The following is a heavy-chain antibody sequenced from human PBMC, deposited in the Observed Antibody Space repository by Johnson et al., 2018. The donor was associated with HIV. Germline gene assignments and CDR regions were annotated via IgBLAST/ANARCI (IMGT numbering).Heavy chain of an antibody. CDR3: VKGAVESAWYPDAFDI. D-gene: IGHD6-19*01. V-gene: IGHV3-9*01. CDR2: ISWDSGRI. J-gene: IGHJ3*02. CDR1: GFTFDDYA. Sequence: VQLVESGGGLVQPGRSLRLSCVASGFTFDDYAMHWVRQAPGKGLQWVSGISWDSGRIGFTDSVKDRFTISRDNAKNSLYLQMNSLRAEDTALYYCVKGAVESAWYPDAFDIWGQGTMVTVSS.